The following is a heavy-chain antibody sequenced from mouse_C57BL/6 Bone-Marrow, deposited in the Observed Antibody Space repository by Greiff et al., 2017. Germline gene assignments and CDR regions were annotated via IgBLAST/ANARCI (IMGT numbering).Heavy chain of an antibody. Sequence: EVMLVESGGGLVKPGGSLKLSCAASGFTFSSYGMSWVRQTPDKRLEWVATISSGGSYTYYPDSVKGRFTISRDNAKNTLYLQMSSLKSEDTAMYYCARQGGYYVYYFDYWGQGTTLTVSS. D-gene: IGHD2-3*01. CDR2: ISSGGSYT. V-gene: IGHV5-6*03. CDR1: GFTFSSYG. J-gene: IGHJ2*01. CDR3: ARQGGYYVYYFDY.